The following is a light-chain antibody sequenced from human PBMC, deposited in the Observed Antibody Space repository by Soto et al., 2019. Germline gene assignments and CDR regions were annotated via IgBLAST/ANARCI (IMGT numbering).Light chain of an antibody. CDR1: RYIRTA. V-gene: IGKV1-6*01. CDR2: VAS. Sequence: IQMTQSPSSLSASVGDRVTITCRASRYIRTALSWYQHRPGQAPKVLICVASSLQSGVPSRFRGRGYCTDFTLTISSLQPEDFATDYCLQDYNYPWTFGQGTKVDIK. CDR3: LQDYNYPWT. J-gene: IGKJ1*01.